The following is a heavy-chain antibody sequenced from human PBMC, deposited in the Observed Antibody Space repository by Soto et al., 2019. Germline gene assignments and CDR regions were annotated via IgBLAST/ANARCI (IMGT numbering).Heavy chain of an antibody. D-gene: IGHD2-15*01. CDR2: VNPSGGST. CDR3: AREENCSDGICYSEYFQR. V-gene: IGHV1-46*01. CDR1: GYIFTAYS. J-gene: IGHJ1*01. Sequence: ASVKVSCKASGYIFTAYSMHWVRQAPGQGLEWMGVVNPSGGSTNYAQKFQGRITMTRDTSTSTVYMDLSSLTSEDTAVYYCAREENCSDGICYSEYFQRWGQGTLVTVSS.